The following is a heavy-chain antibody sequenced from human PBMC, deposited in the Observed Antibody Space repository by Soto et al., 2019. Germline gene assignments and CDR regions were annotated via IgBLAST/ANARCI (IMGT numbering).Heavy chain of an antibody. CDR2: SIPLFGTA. CDR3: AREGSSSWFDP. CDR1: GGTFSSYA. Sequence: QVQLVQSGAEVKKPGSSVKVSCKASGGTFSSYAISWVRQAPGQGLEGMGGSIPLFGTANYAQKFQGRVTITADESTSTAYMELSSLRSEDTAVYYCAREGSSSWFDPWGQGTLVTVSS. D-gene: IGHD6-6*01. J-gene: IGHJ5*02. V-gene: IGHV1-69*01.